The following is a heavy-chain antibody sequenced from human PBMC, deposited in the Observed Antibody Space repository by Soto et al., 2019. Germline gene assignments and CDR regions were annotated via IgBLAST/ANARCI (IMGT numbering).Heavy chain of an antibody. V-gene: IGHV4-4*02. D-gene: IGHD3-10*01. J-gene: IGHJ2*01. CDR1: GGSVSDDNW. Sequence: QVQLQESGPGLVKPSGTLSLTCAVSGGSVSDDNWWSWVRQSPGKGLEWIGEIYHNGRTNYNPSLKSRVTISVDKSKHQFFLRLTSLSDADTAVYYCVRVDPNYIGWGYWHFDLWGRGTLVTVSS. CDR2: IYHNGRT. CDR3: VRVDPNYIGWGYWHFDL.